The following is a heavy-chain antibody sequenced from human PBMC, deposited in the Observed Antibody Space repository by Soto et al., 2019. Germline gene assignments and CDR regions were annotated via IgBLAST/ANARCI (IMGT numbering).Heavy chain of an antibody. V-gene: IGHV4-59*01. Sequence: QVQLQESGPGLVKPSETLSLTCTVSGGSISSYYWSWIRQPPGKGLEWIGYSYYSGSTNYNPSLKSPVTISVDTSKNHFSLKLSSVTAADTAVYYCARVGYSQWDYYYYYMDVWGKGTTVTVSS. CDR1: GGSISSYY. D-gene: IGHD4-4*01. CDR3: ARVGYSQWDYYYYYMDV. J-gene: IGHJ6*03. CDR2: SYYSGST.